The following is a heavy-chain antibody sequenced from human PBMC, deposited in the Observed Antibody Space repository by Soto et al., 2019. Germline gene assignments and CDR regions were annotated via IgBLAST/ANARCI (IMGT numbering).Heavy chain of an antibody. CDR1: GYTFTSYG. V-gene: IGHV1-18*01. D-gene: IGHD3-9*01. Sequence: VASVKVSCTASGYTFTSYGISWVRQAPGQGLEWMGWISAYNGNTNYAQKLQGRVTMTTDTSTSTAYVELRSLRSDDTAVYYCAREGGDILTGYYMNDNGGWFDPWGQGTLVTVSS. CDR3: AREGGDILTGYYMNDNGGWFDP. CDR2: ISAYNGNT. J-gene: IGHJ5*02.